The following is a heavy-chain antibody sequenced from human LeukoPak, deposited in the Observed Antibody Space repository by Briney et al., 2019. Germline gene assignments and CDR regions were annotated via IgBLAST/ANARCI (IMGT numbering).Heavy chain of an antibody. CDR3: ARGYSSSWYEDWFDP. D-gene: IGHD6-13*01. V-gene: IGHV3-21*01. CDR1: GFTFNSCS. J-gene: IGHJ5*02. Sequence: GGSLRLSCAASGFTFNSCSMDWVRQAPGKGLEWVSSISSSSSYIYYADSVKGRFTISRDNAKNSLYLQMNSLRAEDTAVSYCARGYSSSWYEDWFDPWGQGTLVTVSS. CDR2: ISSSSSYI.